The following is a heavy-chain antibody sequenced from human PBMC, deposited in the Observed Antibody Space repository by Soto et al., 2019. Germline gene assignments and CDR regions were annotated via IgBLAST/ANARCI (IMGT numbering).Heavy chain of an antibody. V-gene: IGHV1-69*08. D-gene: IGHD6-19*01. Sequence: QVQLVQSGAEVKKPGSSVKVSCKASGGTFSSYTISWVRQAPGQGLEWMGRIMPILGIANYAQKFQGRVTITADKSTSTAYMELSSLRSEDTAVYYCARDGGGYSSGWSNYWGQGTLVTVSS. J-gene: IGHJ4*02. CDR2: IMPILGIA. CDR1: GGTFSSYT. CDR3: ARDGGGYSSGWSNY.